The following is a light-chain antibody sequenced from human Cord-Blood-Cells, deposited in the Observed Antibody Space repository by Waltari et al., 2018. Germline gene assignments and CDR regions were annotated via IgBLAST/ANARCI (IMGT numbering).Light chain of an antibody. V-gene: IGLV3-1*01. CDR1: KLGDKY. CDR3: QAWDSSTVV. CDR2: QDS. Sequence: SYELTQPPSVSASPGQTASITCSGDKLGDKYACWYQQKPGQSPVLVIYQDSKRPLGIPERFSGSNSGNTATLTISGTQAMDEADYYCQAWDSSTVVFGGGTKLTVL. J-gene: IGLJ2*01.